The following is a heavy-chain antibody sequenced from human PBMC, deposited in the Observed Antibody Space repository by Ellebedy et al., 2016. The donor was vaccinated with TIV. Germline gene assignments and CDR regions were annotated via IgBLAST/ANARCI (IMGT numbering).Heavy chain of an antibody. V-gene: IGHV5-51*01. D-gene: IGHD6-6*01. CDR2: IYPGDSHT. Sequence: GESLKISCKDSGYRFTSYWIGWVRQMPGKGLEWMGIIYPGDSHTRYGPSFQGQVTISADKSISTAYLQWSSLKASDTAMYYCARLQMSNYLDYWGQGTLVTVSS. CDR1: GYRFTSYW. CDR3: ARLQMSNYLDY. J-gene: IGHJ4*02.